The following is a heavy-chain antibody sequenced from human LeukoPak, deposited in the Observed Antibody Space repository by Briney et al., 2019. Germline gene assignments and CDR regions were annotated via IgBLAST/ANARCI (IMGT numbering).Heavy chain of an antibody. Sequence: GGSLRLSCAASGFPFNNYGIHWVRQAPGKGLEWVAVIWYDGSSKYYADSVKGRFTISRDNSENTLYLQMNSLRAEDTAVYYCAKEKASGVVGYWGQGTLVTVSS. J-gene: IGHJ4*02. CDR3: AKEKASGVVGY. CDR1: GFPFNNYG. D-gene: IGHD3-10*01. V-gene: IGHV3-30*02. CDR2: IWYDGSSK.